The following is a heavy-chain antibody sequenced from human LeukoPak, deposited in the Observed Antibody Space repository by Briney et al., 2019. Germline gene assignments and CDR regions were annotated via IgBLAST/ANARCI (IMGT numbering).Heavy chain of an antibody. CDR3: SRDVQTSGDAFDS. D-gene: IGHD4-11*01. V-gene: IGHV4-30-4*01. CDR2: IYYSGST. CDR1: GGSISSGDYY. Sequence: SQTLSLTCTVSGGSISSGDYYWTWIRQPPGKGLEWIGCIYYSGSTYYNPSLKSRLTISVDTSKTQFSLTLSSVTAADTAVYYCSRDVQTSGDAFDSWGQGTMVTVS. J-gene: IGHJ3*02.